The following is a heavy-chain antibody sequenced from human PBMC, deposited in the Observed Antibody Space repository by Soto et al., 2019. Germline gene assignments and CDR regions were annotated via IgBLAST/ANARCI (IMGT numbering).Heavy chain of an antibody. V-gene: IGHV1-3*01. D-gene: IGHD2-15*01. CDR3: ARGPGGPAGPGDY. CDR2: INAGNGNT. CDR1: GYTFTSYA. J-gene: IGHJ4*02. Sequence: QVQLVQSGAEVKKPGASVKVSCKASGYTFTSYAMHWVRQAPGQRLEWMGWINAGNGNTKYSQKFQGRVTITRDTSASTAYMELSSLSSEDTAVYYCARGPGGPAGPGDYWRQGTLVTVSS.